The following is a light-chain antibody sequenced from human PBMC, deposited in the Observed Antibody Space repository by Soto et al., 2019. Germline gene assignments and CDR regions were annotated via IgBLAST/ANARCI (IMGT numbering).Light chain of an antibody. Sequence: DIQMTQSPSTLSASVGDRVTITCRASQSISSWLAWYQQKPGKAPKLLIYDAYSLESGTPSRFSGRRSGTEFTLTIASVQPEDFATYYCQQYSSYSTFGQGTKVDIK. CDR2: DAY. CDR1: QSISSW. CDR3: QQYSSYST. V-gene: IGKV1-5*01. J-gene: IGKJ1*01.